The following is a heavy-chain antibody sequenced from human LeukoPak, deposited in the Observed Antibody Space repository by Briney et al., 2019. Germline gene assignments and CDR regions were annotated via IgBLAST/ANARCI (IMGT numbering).Heavy chain of an antibody. CDR1: GGSISSSSYY. J-gene: IGHJ4*02. D-gene: IGHD3-3*01. Sequence: PSETLSLTCTVSGGSISSSSYYWGWIRQPPGKGLEWIGSIYYSGSTYYNPSLKSRVTISVDTSKNQFSLKLSSVTAADTAVYYCARGPPYYDFWSGSVSRYFDYWGQGTLVTVSS. CDR2: IYYSGST. V-gene: IGHV4-39*07. CDR3: ARGPPYYDFWSGSVSRYFDY.